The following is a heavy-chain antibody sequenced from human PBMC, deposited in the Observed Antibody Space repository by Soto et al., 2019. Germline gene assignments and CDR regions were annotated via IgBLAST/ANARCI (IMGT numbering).Heavy chain of an antibody. Sequence: EASVKVSCKASGYTFTSYDINWVRQATGQGLEWMGWMNPNSGNTGYAQKFQGRVTMTRNTSISTAYMELSSLRSEDTAVYYCAREFREWCGGSGYYYGMDVWGRGTTVTVSS. D-gene: IGHD3-10*01. J-gene: IGHJ6*02. CDR3: AREFREWCGGSGYYYGMDV. V-gene: IGHV1-8*01. CDR1: GYTFTSYD. CDR2: MNPNSGNT.